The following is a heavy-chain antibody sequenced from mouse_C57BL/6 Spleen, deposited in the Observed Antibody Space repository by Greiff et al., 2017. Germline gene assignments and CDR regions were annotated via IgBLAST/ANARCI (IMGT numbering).Heavy chain of an antibody. Sequence: VKVVESGPGLVQPSQSLSITCTVSGFSLTSYGVHWVRQSPGKGLEWLGVIWRGGSTDSNAAFMSRLSITKDNSKSQVFFKMNSLQADDTAIYYCAKSYGNYFDYWGQGTTLTVSS. J-gene: IGHJ2*01. CDR2: IWRGGST. CDR1: GFSLTSYG. CDR3: AKSYGNYFDY. V-gene: IGHV2-5*01. D-gene: IGHD2-1*01.